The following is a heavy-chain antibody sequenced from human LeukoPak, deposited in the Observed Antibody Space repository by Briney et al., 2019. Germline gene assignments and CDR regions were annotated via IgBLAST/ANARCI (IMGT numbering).Heavy chain of an antibody. CDR1: GFTDSSDA. D-gene: IGHD6-19*01. V-gene: IGHV3-23*01. CDR2: ISGSGGST. J-gene: IGHJ4*02. CDR3: ANVPGRAVALSFDY. Sequence: GGSLRLSYAASGFTDSSDAMSWVRQAPGKGLEWVSAISGSGGSTYYADSVKGRFTISRDNSKNTLYLQMNSLRAEDTAVYYFANVPGRAVALSFDYWGQGTLVTVSS.